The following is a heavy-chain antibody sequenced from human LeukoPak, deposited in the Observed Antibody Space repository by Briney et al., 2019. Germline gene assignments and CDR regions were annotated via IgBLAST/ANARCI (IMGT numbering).Heavy chain of an antibody. CDR1: GGSISSYY. Sequence: SETLSLTCTVSGGSISSYYWSWIRRPAGKGLEWIGRIYTSGSTNYNPSLKSRVTMSVDTSKNQFSLKLSSVTAADTAVYYCARESRFDFWSGYWYYYYYMDVWGKGTTVTVSS. CDR3: ARESRFDFWSGYWYYYYYMDV. J-gene: IGHJ6*03. V-gene: IGHV4-4*07. CDR2: IYTSGST. D-gene: IGHD3-3*01.